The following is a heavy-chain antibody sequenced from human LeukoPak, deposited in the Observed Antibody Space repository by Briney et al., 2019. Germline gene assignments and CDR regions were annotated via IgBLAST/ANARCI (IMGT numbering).Heavy chain of an antibody. CDR1: GGSISSSSYY. V-gene: IGHV4-39*01. CDR3: ARQMAAAAPAFDI. Sequence: SETLSLTCTVSGGSISSSSYYWGWIRQPPGKGLEWIGSIYYSGSTYYNPSLKSRFTISVDTSKNQFSLKLSSVTAADTAVYYCARQMAAAAPAFDIWGQGTMVTVSS. CDR2: IYYSGST. J-gene: IGHJ3*02. D-gene: IGHD6-13*01.